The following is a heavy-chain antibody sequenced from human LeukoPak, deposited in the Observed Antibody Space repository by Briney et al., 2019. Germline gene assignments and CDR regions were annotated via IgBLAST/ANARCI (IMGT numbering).Heavy chain of an antibody. J-gene: IGHJ4*02. Sequence: GGSLRLSCAASGFTFSSYAMSWVRQAPGKGLEWVSAISGSGGSTYYADSVKGRFTISRDNSKNTLYLQMNSLRAEDTAVYYCAIHRGYSYGWIDYWGQGTLVTVSS. D-gene: IGHD5-18*01. CDR3: AIHRGYSYGWIDY. CDR2: ISGSGGST. V-gene: IGHV3-23*01. CDR1: GFTFSSYA.